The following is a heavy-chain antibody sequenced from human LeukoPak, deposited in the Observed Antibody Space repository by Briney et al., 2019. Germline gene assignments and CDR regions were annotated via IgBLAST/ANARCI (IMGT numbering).Heavy chain of an antibody. Sequence: ASVKVSCKASGYTFTSYGTSWVRQAPGQGLEWMGWINTNTGNPTYAQGFTGRCVFSLDTSVSTAYLQISSLKAEDTAVYSCARVAEYSSGWYDPFDYWGQGTLVTVSS. CDR2: INTNTGNP. D-gene: IGHD6-19*01. CDR3: ARVAEYSSGWYDPFDY. V-gene: IGHV7-4-1*02. J-gene: IGHJ4*02. CDR1: GYTFTSYG.